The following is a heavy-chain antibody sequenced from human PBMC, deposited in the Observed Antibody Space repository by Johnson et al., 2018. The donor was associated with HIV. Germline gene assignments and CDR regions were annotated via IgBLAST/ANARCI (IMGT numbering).Heavy chain of an antibody. V-gene: IGHV3-30*02. J-gene: IGHJ3*02. Sequence: QVQLVKSGGGLVQPGGSLRLSCAASGFTFSSYGMHWVRQAPGKGLEWVAFIRYDGSNKYYADSVKGRFTISRDNSKNTLYLQMNSLRAEDTAVYYCAKDPPGVDDIHAFDIWGQGTMVTVSS. CDR1: GFTFSSYG. CDR3: AKDPPGVDDIHAFDI. D-gene: IGHD3-9*01. CDR2: IRYDGSNK.